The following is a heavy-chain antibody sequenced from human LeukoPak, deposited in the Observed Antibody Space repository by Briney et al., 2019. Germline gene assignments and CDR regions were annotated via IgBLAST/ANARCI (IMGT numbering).Heavy chain of an antibody. CDR1: GGSFSGYY. V-gene: IGHV4-34*01. J-gene: IGHJ6*02. Sequence: SETLSLTCAVYGGSFSGYYWSWIRQPPGKGLEWIGEINHSGSTNYNPSLKSRVTISVDTSKNQFSLKLSSVTAADTAVYYCARGVKRRVTTGYYYYGMDVWAQGTTVTVSS. CDR3: ARGVKRRVTTGYYYYGMDV. D-gene: IGHD4-17*01. CDR2: INHSGST.